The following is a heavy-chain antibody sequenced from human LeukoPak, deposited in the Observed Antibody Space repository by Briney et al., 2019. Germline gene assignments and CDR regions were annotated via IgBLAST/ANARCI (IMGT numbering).Heavy chain of an antibody. V-gene: IGHV1-2*02. J-gene: IGHJ4*02. Sequence: GASVKVSCKASGYTFTDYYIHWVRQAPGQGLEWMGWINPNSGGTNYAQKFQGRVTMTRDTSISTAYMELSRLRSDDTAIYYCARDYHDSSGYFHGGHWGQGTLVTVSS. CDR3: ARDYHDSSGYFHGGH. D-gene: IGHD3-22*01. CDR2: INPNSGGT. CDR1: GYTFTDYY.